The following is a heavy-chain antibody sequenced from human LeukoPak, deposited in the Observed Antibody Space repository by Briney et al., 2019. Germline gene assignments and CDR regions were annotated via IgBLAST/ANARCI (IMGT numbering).Heavy chain of an antibody. D-gene: IGHD4-23*01. CDR1: GYTFTTNG. V-gene: IGHV1-18*01. CDR3: ARDRWYTFDN. CDR2: ISANSGNT. Sequence: GASVKVSCKTSGYTFTTNGISWVRQAPGQGLEWMGWISANSGNTNYAQKYQGRVTMTTDTSAGTVYMELRSLRSDDTAVYYCARDRWYTFDNWGQGTLITVSS. J-gene: IGHJ4*02.